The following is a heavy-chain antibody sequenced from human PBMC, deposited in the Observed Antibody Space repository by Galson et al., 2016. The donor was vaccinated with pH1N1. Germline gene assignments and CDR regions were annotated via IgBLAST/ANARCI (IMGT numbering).Heavy chain of an antibody. D-gene: IGHD4-17*01. CDR2: IDPNSGAT. J-gene: IGHJ4*02. Sequence: SVKVSCKASGYNFNIYYMHWVRQAPGQGLERMGWIDPNSGATAYAQKFQGRVTMTRDTSLSTAYMELSRLRSDDTAVYYCARAGYGDYVGYFDYWGQGTLVTVSS. CDR3: ARAGYGDYVGYFDY. CDR1: GYNFNIYY. V-gene: IGHV1-2*02.